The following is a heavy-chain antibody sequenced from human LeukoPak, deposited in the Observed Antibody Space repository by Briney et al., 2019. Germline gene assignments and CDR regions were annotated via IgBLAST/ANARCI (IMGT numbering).Heavy chain of an antibody. Sequence: ASVKVSCSDSGSTFTVSYMHWVRQPPGQGLEWMGWINPNSGGTNYAQKFQGRVTMTRDTSISTAYMELSSLVSDDTAVYYCARPLNSGAYPVDYWGQGTLVTVSS. CDR2: INPNSGGT. D-gene: IGHD1-26*01. CDR3: ARPLNSGAYPVDY. J-gene: IGHJ4*02. V-gene: IGHV1-2*02. CDR1: GSTFTVSY.